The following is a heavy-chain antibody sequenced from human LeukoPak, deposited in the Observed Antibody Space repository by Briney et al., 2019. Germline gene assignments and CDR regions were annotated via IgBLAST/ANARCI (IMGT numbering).Heavy chain of an antibody. Sequence: PSETLSLTCSVSGGSISSSGHYWGWIRQSPEKGLDWIGSIYSNGHTYYNPSVKSRVTISVDTSKNQFSLKLTSVTAAETAVYYCARSATVTTGYFDYWGQGALVTVSS. V-gene: IGHV4-39*07. J-gene: IGHJ4*02. CDR2: IYSNGHT. D-gene: IGHD4-17*01. CDR1: GGSISSSGHY. CDR3: ARSATVTTGYFDY.